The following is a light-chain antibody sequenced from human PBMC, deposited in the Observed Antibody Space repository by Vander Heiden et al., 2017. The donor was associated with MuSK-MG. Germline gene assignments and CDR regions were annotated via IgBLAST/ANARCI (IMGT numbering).Light chain of an antibody. Sequence: EMVLTESPGTLSLSRGKRATLPCRASQSVSSSYLAWYQQKPGQAPRLLIYGASSRATGIPDRFSGRESGTDFTLTISRLEPEDFAVYYCQQDGSSPGTFGQGTKVEIK. CDR3: QQDGSSPGT. J-gene: IGKJ1*01. CDR1: QSVSSSY. CDR2: GAS. V-gene: IGKV3-20*01.